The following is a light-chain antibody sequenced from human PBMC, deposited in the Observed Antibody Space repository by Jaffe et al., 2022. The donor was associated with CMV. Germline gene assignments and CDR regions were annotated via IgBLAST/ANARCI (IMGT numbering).Light chain of an antibody. CDR1: SSDIGGYNY. V-gene: IGLV2-14*03. CDR3: SSYTSNNIPV. J-gene: IGLJ7*01. Sequence: QSALTQPASVSGSPGQSITISCTGTSSDIGGYNYVSWYQQHPGKAPKLIIYDVSNRPSGVSNRFSGSKSGNTASLTISGLQAEDEADYYCSSYTSNNIPVFGGGTQVAVL. CDR2: DVS.